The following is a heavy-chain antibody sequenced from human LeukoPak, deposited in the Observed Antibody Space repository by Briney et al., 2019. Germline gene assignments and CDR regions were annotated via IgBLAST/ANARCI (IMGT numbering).Heavy chain of an antibody. V-gene: IGHV3-30*18. Sequence: GGSRRLSCAASGFTFSSYGMHWVRQAPGKGLEWVAVISYDGSNKYYADSVKGRFTISRDNSKNTLYLQMNSLRAEDTAVYYCAKDWGWNYHYGMDVWGQGTTVTVSS. J-gene: IGHJ6*02. CDR2: ISYDGSNK. CDR1: GFTFSSYG. CDR3: AKDWGWNYHYGMDV. D-gene: IGHD3-16*01.